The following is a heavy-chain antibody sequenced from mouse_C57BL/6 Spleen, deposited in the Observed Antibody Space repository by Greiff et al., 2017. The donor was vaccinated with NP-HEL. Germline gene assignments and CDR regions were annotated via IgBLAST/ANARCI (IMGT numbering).Heavy chain of an antibody. Sequence: QVQLQQPGAELVRPGTSVKLSCKASGYTFTSYWMHWVTQRPGQGLEWIGVIDPSDSYTNYNQKFKGKATLTVDTSSSTAYMQLSSLTSEDSAVYYCARSGMWLLLAYWGQGTLVTVSA. D-gene: IGHD2-3*01. V-gene: IGHV1-59*01. J-gene: IGHJ3*01. CDR2: IDPSDSYT. CDR3: ARSGMWLLLAY. CDR1: GYTFTSYW.